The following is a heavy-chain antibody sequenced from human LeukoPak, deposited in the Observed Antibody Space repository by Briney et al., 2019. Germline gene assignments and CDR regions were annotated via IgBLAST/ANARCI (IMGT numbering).Heavy chain of an antibody. CDR1: GFTFDDYA. CDR2: ISWNSGSI. V-gene: IGHV3-9*01. J-gene: IGHJ4*02. Sequence: GGSLRLSCAASGFTFDDYAMHWVRQAPGKGLEWVSGISWNSGSIGYADSVKGRFTISRDNAKNSLYLQMNSLRAEDTALYYCAKETGYFDYWGQGTQVTVSS. CDR3: AKETGYFDY.